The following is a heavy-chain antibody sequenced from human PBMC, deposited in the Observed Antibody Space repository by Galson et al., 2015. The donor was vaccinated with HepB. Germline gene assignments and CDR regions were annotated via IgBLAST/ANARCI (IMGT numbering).Heavy chain of an antibody. CDR2: IWYDGSNK. D-gene: IGHD3-10*01. CDR3: ARDMQLLWFGELLSVDY. J-gene: IGHJ4*02. Sequence: SLRLSCAASGFTFSSYGMHWVRQAPGKGLEWVAVIWYDGSNKYYADSVKGRFTISRDNSKNTLYLQMDSLRAEDTAVYYCARDMQLLWFGELLSVDYWGQGTLVTVSS. CDR1: GFTFSSYG. V-gene: IGHV3-33*08.